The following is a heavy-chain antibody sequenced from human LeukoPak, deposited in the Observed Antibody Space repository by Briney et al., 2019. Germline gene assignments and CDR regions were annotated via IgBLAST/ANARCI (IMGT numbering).Heavy chain of an antibody. CDR3: AREQYSYGLDAFDI. D-gene: IGHD5-18*01. CDR1: GFTFRNYD. J-gene: IGHJ3*02. V-gene: IGHV3-13*01. Sequence: GGSLRLSCAASGFTFRNYDIHWVRQGSGKGLEWVSAIGPGGETFYADSVKGRFTISRDNAKNSLYLQMNSLRAEDTAVYYCAREQYSYGLDAFDIRGQGTMVTVSS. CDR2: IGPGGET.